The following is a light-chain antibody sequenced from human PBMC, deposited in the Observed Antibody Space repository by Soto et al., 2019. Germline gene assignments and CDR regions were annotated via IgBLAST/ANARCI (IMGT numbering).Light chain of an antibody. Sequence: SYELTQPLSVSVALGQTARITCGGNNIGSKHVHWYQQKPGQAPVLVIYRDSNRPSGIPERFSGSNSGNTATLTISRAQAGDEADYYCQVWDSSTAYVVFGGGTKLTVL. J-gene: IGLJ2*01. CDR2: RDS. CDR3: QVWDSSTAYVV. CDR1: NIGSKH. V-gene: IGLV3-9*01.